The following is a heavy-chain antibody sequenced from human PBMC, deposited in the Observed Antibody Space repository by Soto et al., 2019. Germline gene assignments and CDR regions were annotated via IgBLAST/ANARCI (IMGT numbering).Heavy chain of an antibody. Sequence: QVQLVESGGGVVQPGRSLRLSCADSGFTFSGYAMHWVRQAPGKGLEWVAATSYDENFKYYADSVKGRFTISRDNSKNTLFLQMNSLRTEDTAMYYCARQGGSSGIWYFDYWGQGSLVTVSS. CDR1: GFTFSGYA. CDR2: TSYDENFK. D-gene: IGHD6-6*01. J-gene: IGHJ4*02. CDR3: ARQGGSSGIWYFDY. V-gene: IGHV3-30*04.